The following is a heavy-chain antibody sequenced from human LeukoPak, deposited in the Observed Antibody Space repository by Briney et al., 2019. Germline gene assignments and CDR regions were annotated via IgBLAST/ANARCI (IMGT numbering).Heavy chain of an antibody. J-gene: IGHJ3*02. CDR3: ARRGILQSQIRAFVI. V-gene: IGHV4-30-4*01. D-gene: IGHD1-14*01. Sequence: SETLSLTCTVSGGSISSGDYYWSWIRQPPGKGLEWIGYIYYSGSTYYNPSLKSRVTISVDTSKNQFSLKLSSVTAADTAVYYCARRGILQSQIRAFVIWGQGTMVTVSS. CDR1: GGSISSGDYY. CDR2: IYYSGST.